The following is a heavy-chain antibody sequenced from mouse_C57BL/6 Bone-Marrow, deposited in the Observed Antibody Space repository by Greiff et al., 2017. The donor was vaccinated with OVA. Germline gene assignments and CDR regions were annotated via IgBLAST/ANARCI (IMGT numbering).Heavy chain of an antibody. D-gene: IGHD2-3*01. CDR1: GFSFNTYA. J-gene: IGHJ1*03. CDR3: VGHDVYCYVDV. V-gene: IGHV10-1*01. CDR2: ISSKSNNYAT. Sequence: EVKLMESGGGLVQPIGSLKLSCAASGFSFNTYAMNWVRQAPGKGLEWVARISSKSNNYATYYADSVKDRFTISRDDSKSMIYLQMNNLKTEDTAMYYCVGHDVYCYVDVWGTGTTVTVSS.